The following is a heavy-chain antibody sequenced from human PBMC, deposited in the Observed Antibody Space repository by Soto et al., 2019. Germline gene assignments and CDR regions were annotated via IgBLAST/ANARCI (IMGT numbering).Heavy chain of an antibody. Sequence: QVQLQESGPGLVKPSETLSLTCAVSGDSISSYYCMWIRQPPGKGLESIGYLYYGRSANSNPSLTRRVTLSVDAPTNQCSLTLSSMPAADTAVYYCAIRSMAVVPEYWGQGTLVTVSS. V-gene: IGHV4-59*01. CDR2: LYYGRSA. D-gene: IGHD3-22*01. CDR1: GDSISSYY. J-gene: IGHJ4*02. CDR3: AIRSMAVVPEY.